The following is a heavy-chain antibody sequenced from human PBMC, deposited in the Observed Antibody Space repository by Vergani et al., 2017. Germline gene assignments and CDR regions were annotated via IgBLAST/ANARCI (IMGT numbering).Heavy chain of an antibody. Sequence: QVQLVQSGAEVKKPGSSVKVSCKASGGTFSSYTISWVRQAPGQGLEWMGRIIPILGIANYAQKFQGRVTITADKSTSTAYMELSSLRSEDTAVYYCAIDRNDCSGGGCYSHRWFDPWGQGTLVTVSS. CDR2: IIPILGIA. J-gene: IGHJ5*02. D-gene: IGHD2-15*01. V-gene: IGHV1-69*08. CDR1: GGTFSSYT. CDR3: AIDRNDCSGGGCYSHRWFDP.